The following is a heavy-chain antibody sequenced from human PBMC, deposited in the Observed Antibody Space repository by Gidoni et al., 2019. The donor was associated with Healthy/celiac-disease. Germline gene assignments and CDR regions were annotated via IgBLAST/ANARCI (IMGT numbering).Heavy chain of an antibody. J-gene: IGHJ5*02. CDR2: IYWDDDK. CDR1: GFSLSPRGVG. V-gene: IGHV2-5*02. Sequence: QITLKESGPTLVKPTQTLTLTCPFSGFSLSPRGVGVGWSRQPPGKAMEWLALIYWDDDKCYSPSLKSRLTNTKDTTKNQVVLTVTNMDPVDTATYYCAHSRNWNYDWFDPWGQGTLVTVSS. D-gene: IGHD1-7*01. CDR3: AHSRNWNYDWFDP.